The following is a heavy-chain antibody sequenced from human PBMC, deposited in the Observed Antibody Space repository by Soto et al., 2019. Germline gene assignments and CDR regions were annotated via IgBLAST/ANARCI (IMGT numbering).Heavy chain of an antibody. J-gene: IGHJ3*02. CDR1: GYTFTSYA. V-gene: IGHV1-3*01. CDR3: ARDNLPRLLRYFGWLTNDAFDI. Sequence: ASVKVSCKASGYTFTSYAMHWVRQAPGQRLEWMGWINAGNGNTKYSQKFQGRVTITRDTSASTAYMELSSLRSEDTAVYYCARDNLPRLLRYFGWLTNDAFDIWGQGTMVTVSS. CDR2: INAGNGNT. D-gene: IGHD3-9*01.